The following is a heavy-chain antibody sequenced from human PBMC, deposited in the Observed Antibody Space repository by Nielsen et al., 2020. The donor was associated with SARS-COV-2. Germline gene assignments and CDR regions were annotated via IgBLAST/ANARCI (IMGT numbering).Heavy chain of an antibody. CDR1: GYTFTSYD. D-gene: IGHD4-11*01. V-gene: IGHV1-8*01. CDR3: ARDPTPFHSNLPPPPYYYGMDV. Sequence: ASVKVSCKASGYTFTSYDINWVRQATGQGLEWMGWMNPNSGNTGYAQKFQGRVTMTRNTSISTAYMELSSLRSEDTAVYYCARDPTPFHSNLPPPPYYYGMDVWGQGTTVTVSS. J-gene: IGHJ6*02. CDR2: MNPNSGNT.